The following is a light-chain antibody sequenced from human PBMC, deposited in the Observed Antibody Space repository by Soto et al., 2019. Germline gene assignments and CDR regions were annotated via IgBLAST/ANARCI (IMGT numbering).Light chain of an antibody. J-gene: IGKJ1*01. CDR3: QQSYSTPRT. Sequence: EIVLTQSPATLSLSPGERATLSCRASQTVSNYLLWYQQKPGQAPRLLIYGASARATGIPARFSGSGSGTDFTLTISSLQPEDFATYYCQQSYSTPRTFGQGTKVDIK. CDR2: GAS. CDR1: QTVSNY. V-gene: IGKV3-11*01.